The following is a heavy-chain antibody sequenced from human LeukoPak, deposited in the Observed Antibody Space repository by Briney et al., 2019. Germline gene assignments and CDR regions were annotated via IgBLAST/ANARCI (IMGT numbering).Heavy chain of an antibody. CDR1: GFTFDDYA. J-gene: IGHJ3*02. CDR3: AKGEGELILADAFDI. Sequence: GGSLRLSCAASGFTFDDYAIHWVRQAPGKGLEWVSGISWNSGSIGYADSVKGRFTISRDNAKNSLYLQMNSLRAEDTALYYCAKGEGELILADAFDIWGQGTMVTVSS. CDR2: ISWNSGSI. D-gene: IGHD1-26*01. V-gene: IGHV3-9*01.